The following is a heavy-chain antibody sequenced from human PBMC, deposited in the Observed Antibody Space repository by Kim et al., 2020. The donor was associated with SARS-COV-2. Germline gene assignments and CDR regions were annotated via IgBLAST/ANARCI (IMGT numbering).Heavy chain of an antibody. CDR3: AKDYAVVPAAIAEAGGM. J-gene: IGHJ6*01. D-gene: IGHD2-2*01. CDR1: GFTFSSYG. V-gene: IGHV3-30*18. Sequence: GGSLRLSCVASGFTFSSYGMHWVRQAPGKGLEWVAVISYDGSNKYYADSVKGRFTISRDNSKNTLYLQMNSLRAEDTAVYYCAKDYAVVPAAIAEAGGM. CDR2: ISYDGSNK.